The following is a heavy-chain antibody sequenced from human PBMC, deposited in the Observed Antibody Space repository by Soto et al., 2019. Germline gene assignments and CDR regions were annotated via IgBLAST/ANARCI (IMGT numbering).Heavy chain of an antibody. CDR2: ISSSSSTI. Sequence: GGSLRLSCAASGFTFSSYSMNWVRQAPGKGLEWVSYISSSSSTIYYADSVKGRFTISRDNAKNSLYLQMNSLRAEDTAVYYCARERGYCSSTSCRKSRNYYYYYYMDVWGKGTTVTVSS. V-gene: IGHV3-48*01. CDR1: GFTFSSYS. CDR3: ARERGYCSSTSCRKSRNYYYYYYMDV. D-gene: IGHD2-2*01. J-gene: IGHJ6*03.